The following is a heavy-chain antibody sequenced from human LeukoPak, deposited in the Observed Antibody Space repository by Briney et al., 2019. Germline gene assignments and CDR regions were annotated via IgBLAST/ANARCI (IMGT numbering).Heavy chain of an antibody. CDR3: ARLAGISLLFSDYYMDV. CDR2: IIPYNGNT. CDR1: WYTFSSYG. J-gene: IGHJ6*03. V-gene: IGHV1-18*01. Sequence: GGSVKVSCKASWYTFSSYGIRWVRQAPGQGVEWVGWIIPYNGNTNYAQNFQGRVTMTTDTSTSTAYMELRSLRSDDTAVYYCARLAGISLLFSDYYMDVWGKGTTVTVSS. D-gene: IGHD2-2*01.